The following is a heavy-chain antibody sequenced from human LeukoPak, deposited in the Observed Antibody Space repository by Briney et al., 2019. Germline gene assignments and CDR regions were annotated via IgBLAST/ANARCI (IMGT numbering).Heavy chain of an antibody. V-gene: IGHV3-23*01. CDR1: GFTFSSYA. CDR2: ISGSGDST. D-gene: IGHD2-21*02. Sequence: PGGSLRLSCAASGFTFSSYAMSWVRQAPGKGLEWVAAISGSGDSTYYADSLKGRFTISRDNSKNTLYLHMNSLRADDTAVYYCAKAIAYCGGDCYPPYWGQGTLVTVSS. J-gene: IGHJ4*02. CDR3: AKAIAYCGGDCYPPY.